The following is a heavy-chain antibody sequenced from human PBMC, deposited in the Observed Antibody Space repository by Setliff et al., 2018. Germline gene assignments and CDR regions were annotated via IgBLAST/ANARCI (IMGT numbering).Heavy chain of an antibody. V-gene: IGHV3-7*03. Sequence: PGGSLRLSCAASGFAFASHNMLWVRQAPGKGLEWVANIKQDGSEKYYVDSVKGRFTISRDNAKNSLYLQMNSLTTEDTAFYYCVKSDRDSSGWYPDYWGQGTLVTVSS. CDR3: VKSDRDSSGWYPDY. J-gene: IGHJ4*02. CDR1: GFAFASHN. CDR2: IKQDGSEK. D-gene: IGHD6-19*01.